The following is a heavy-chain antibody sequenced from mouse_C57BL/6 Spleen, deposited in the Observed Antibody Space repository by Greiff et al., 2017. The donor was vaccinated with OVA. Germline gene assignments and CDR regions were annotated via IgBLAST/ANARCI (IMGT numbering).Heavy chain of an antibody. CDR1: GYTFTSYW. CDR2: IHPNSGST. J-gene: IGHJ2*01. Sequence: QVQLQQPGAELVKPGASVKLSCKASGYTFTSYWMHWVKQRPGQGLEWIGMIHPNSGSTNYNEKFKSKATLTVDKSSSTAYVQLSSLTAEDSAVDYCARVSGGFDYWGQGTTLTVSS. V-gene: IGHV1-64*01. CDR3: ARVSGGFDY.